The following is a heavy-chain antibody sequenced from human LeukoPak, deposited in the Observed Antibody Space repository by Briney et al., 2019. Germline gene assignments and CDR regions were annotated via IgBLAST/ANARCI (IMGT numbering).Heavy chain of an antibody. V-gene: IGHV3-21*01. D-gene: IGHD6-19*01. CDR1: GFTFSSYS. J-gene: IGHJ3*02. CDR2: ISSSSSYI. Sequence: PGGSLRLSCAASGFTFSSYSMNWVRQAPGKGLEGVSSISSSSSYIYYADSVKGRFTISRDNAKNSLYLQMNSLRAEDTAVYYCARDGSYSSGWYEAFDIWGQGTMVTVSS. CDR3: ARDGSYSSGWYEAFDI.